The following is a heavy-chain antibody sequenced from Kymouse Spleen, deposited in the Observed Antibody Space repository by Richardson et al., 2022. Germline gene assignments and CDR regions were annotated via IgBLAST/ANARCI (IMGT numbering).Heavy chain of an antibody. V-gene: IGHV1-18*01. CDR1: GYTFTSYG. Sequence: QVQLVQSGAEVKKPGASVKVSCKASGYTFTSYGISWVRQAPGQGLEWMGWISAYNGNTNYAQKLQGRVTMTTDTSTSTAYMELRSLRSDDTAVYYCAREGSITMVRGVIIYYYYYGMDVWGQGTTVTVSS. J-gene: IGHJ6*02. D-gene: IGHD3-10*01. CDR3: AREGSITMVRGVIIYYYYYGMDV. CDR2: ISAYNGNT.